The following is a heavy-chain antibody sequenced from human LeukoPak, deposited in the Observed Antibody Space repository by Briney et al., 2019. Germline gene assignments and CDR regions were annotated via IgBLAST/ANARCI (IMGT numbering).Heavy chain of an antibody. V-gene: IGHV4-59*01. D-gene: IGHD6-6*01. J-gene: IGHJ2*01. CDR3: ARERSGIAARRWDCDV. Sequence: SETLSVTCTVSVGSISSYYWSWIRQPPGKGLEWIGHIYNSGSTTYHPSLKCRITISIDASKNLFPLTQSSVTAADTAVYYGARERSGIAARRWDCDVWGRGTLVTVSS. CDR2: IYNSGST. CDR1: VGSISSYY.